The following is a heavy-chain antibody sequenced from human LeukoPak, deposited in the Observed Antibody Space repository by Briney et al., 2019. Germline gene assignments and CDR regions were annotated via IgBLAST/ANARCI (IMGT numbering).Heavy chain of an antibody. J-gene: IGHJ4*02. CDR1: GYTFAGYY. CDR2: IDPKIGGT. D-gene: IGHD3-10*01. Sequence: ASVKVSCKASGYTFAGYYMHWVRQAPGQGLEWMGWIDPKIGGTNYAQKFQGRVTMTRDTSISTAYMELSRLRSDDTAVYYCAREIGSGSFLDNWGQGTLVTVSS. CDR3: AREIGSGSFLDN. V-gene: IGHV1-2*02.